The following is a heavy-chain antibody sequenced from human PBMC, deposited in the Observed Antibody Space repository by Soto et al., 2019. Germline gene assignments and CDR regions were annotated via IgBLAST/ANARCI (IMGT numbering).Heavy chain of an antibody. D-gene: IGHD2-15*01. CDR3: ARVPGCSGGSCYANGWFDP. Sequence: QVQLVQSGAEVKKPGASVKVSCKASGYTFTGYYMHWVRQAPGQGLEWMGWINPNSGGTNYAQKFQGWVTMTRDTSISTAYMELSRLRSDDTAVYYCARVPGCSGGSCYANGWFDPWGQGTLVTVSS. J-gene: IGHJ5*02. CDR2: INPNSGGT. V-gene: IGHV1-2*04. CDR1: GYTFTGYY.